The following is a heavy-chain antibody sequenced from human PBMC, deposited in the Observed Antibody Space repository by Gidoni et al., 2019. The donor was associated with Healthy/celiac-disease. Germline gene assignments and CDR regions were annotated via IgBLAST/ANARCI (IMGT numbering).Heavy chain of an antibody. J-gene: IGHJ5*02. V-gene: IGHV1-18*01. CDR1: GYTFNSYG. CDR2: VSAYNGNT. Sequence: QVQLVQSGAEVKKPGASVKVSCKASGYTFNSYGISWVRQAPGQGLEWMGWVSAYNGNTNYAQKLQGRVTMTTDTSTSTAYMELRSLRSDDTAVYYCARDGLETTKIFPCWFDPWGQGTLVTVSS. D-gene: IGHD3-3*01. CDR3: ARDGLETTKIFPCWFDP.